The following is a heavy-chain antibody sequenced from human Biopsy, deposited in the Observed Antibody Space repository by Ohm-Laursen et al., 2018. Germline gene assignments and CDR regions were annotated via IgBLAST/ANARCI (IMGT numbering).Heavy chain of an antibody. CDR3: ARDGIVGARFNAFDI. Sequence: GSLRLSCAASGFTFSSYEMNWVRQAPGKGLEWVSYISSSGSTIYYADSVKGRFTISRDNAKNSLYLQMNSLRAEDTAVYYRARDGIVGARFNAFDIWGQGTMVTVSS. D-gene: IGHD1-26*01. CDR1: GFTFSSYE. CDR2: ISSSGSTI. V-gene: IGHV3-48*03. J-gene: IGHJ3*02.